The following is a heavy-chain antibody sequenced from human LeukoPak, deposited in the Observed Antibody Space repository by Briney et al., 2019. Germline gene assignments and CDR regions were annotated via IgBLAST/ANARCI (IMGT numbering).Heavy chain of an antibody. Sequence: GGSLRLSCAGSGFAFNIYGLHWIRQAPGKGLEWVANMKQDGSQKHYVDSVKGRFTISRDNAKNSLYLEMNSLRAEDTAVYYCARDYYGSGIPHGMDVWGRGTTVTVSS. CDR1: GFAFNIYG. V-gene: IGHV3-7*01. J-gene: IGHJ6*02. D-gene: IGHD3-10*01. CDR2: MKQDGSQK. CDR3: ARDYYGSGIPHGMDV.